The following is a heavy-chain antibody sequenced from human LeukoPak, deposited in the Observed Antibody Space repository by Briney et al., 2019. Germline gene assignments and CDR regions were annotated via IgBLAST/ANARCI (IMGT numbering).Heavy chain of an antibody. V-gene: IGHV4-59*01. Sequence: PSETLSLTCIVSGGSIGSYYWSWIRQPPGKGLEWIGHIYYSGSTDCNPSLRSRVTISVDTSKNQFSLRLSSVTAADTAVYYCARDRSDGSGYYGYYFDYWVQGTLVSVSS. D-gene: IGHD3-22*01. CDR2: IYYSGST. CDR1: GGSIGSYY. J-gene: IGHJ4*02. CDR3: ARDRSDGSGYYGYYFDY.